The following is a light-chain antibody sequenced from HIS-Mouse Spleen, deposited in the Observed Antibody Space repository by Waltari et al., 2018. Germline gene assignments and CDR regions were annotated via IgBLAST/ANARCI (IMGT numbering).Light chain of an antibody. CDR1: KLGDKY. CDR3: QAWDSSTYV. J-gene: IGLJ1*01. CDR2: QDS. V-gene: IGLV3-1*01. Sequence: SYELTQPPSVSVSPGQTASITCSGDKLGDKYACWYQPKPGQSPVLVIYQDSKRPSGIPERVSGSNSGNTATLTISGTQAMDEADYYCQAWDSSTYVFGTGTKVTVL.